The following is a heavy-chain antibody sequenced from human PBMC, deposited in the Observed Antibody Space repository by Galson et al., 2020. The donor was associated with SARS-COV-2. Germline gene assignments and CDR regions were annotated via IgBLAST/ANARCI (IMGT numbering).Heavy chain of an antibody. J-gene: IGHJ4*02. Sequence: GGSLRLSCAASGFTFSSYAMSWVRQAPGKGLEWVSAISGSGGSTYYADSVKGRFTISRDNSKNTLYLQMNSLRAEDTAVYYCAKDGRGWGGLGLFDYWGQGTLVTVSS. V-gene: IGHV3-23*01. CDR1: GFTFSSYA. CDR2: ISGSGGST. D-gene: IGHD6-19*01. CDR3: AKDGRGWGGLGLFDY.